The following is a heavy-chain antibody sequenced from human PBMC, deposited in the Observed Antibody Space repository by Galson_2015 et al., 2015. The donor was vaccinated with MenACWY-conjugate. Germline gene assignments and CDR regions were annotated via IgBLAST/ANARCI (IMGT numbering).Heavy chain of an antibody. CDR3: VRGIDSSSWIVDY. CDR2: SKAVNGIT. Sequence: SVKVSCKASGWTFSNYAIHWVRQAPGQRLEWMGCSKAVNGITQYSQNFQGRVTMTRDTSASTAYMELSSLRSEDTAVYYCVRGIDSSSWIVDYWGQGTLATVSS. CDR1: GWTFSNYA. J-gene: IGHJ4*02. V-gene: IGHV1-3*01. D-gene: IGHD6-13*01.